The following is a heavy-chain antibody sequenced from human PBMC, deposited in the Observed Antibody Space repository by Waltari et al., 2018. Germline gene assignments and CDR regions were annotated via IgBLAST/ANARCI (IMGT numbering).Heavy chain of an antibody. D-gene: IGHD1-7*01. CDR3: ASPTLTPRTGTTPYAFDI. V-gene: IGHV4-59*01. CDR1: GGAISSYY. Sequence: QVQLQVSGPGLVKPSETLSLTCTVAGGAISSYYWSWIRQPPGKGLEWIGYSYYSGSTYNSPSLKSRGTISVDTSKNQFSLTLSSVTAADTAVYYCASPTLTPRTGTTPYAFDIWGQGTMVTVSS. J-gene: IGHJ3*02. CDR2: SYYSGST.